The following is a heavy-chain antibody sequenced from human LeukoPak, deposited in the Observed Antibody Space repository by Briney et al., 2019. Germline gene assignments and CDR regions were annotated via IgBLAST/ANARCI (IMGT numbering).Heavy chain of an antibody. D-gene: IGHD3-22*01. CDR3: AKDIVYYYDSSGYWKD. CDR1: GFTFDDYA. Sequence: GRSLRLSCAASGFTFDDYAMHWVRQAPGKGLEWVSGISWNSGSIGYADSVKGRFTISRDNAKNSLYLQVNSLRAEDTALYYCAKDIVYYYDSSGYWKDWGQGTLVTVSS. J-gene: IGHJ4*02. V-gene: IGHV3-9*01. CDR2: ISWNSGSI.